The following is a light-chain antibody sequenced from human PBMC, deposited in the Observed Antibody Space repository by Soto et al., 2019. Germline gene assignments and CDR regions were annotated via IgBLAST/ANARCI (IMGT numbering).Light chain of an antibody. V-gene: IGLV2-14*03. J-gene: IGLJ2*01. Sequence: QSALTQPASVSGSPGQSITISCTGTSSDIGAYNFVSGYQQHPGKAPKVMLYDVNIRPSGVSNRFSGSKSGNTASLTTSGLQAEDEADYYCTSWTTSTTMIFGGGTKLTVL. CDR1: SSDIGAYNF. CDR3: TSWTTSTTMI. CDR2: DVN.